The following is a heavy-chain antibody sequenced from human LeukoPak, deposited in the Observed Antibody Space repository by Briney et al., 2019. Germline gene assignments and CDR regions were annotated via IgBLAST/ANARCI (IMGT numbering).Heavy chain of an antibody. D-gene: IGHD1-26*01. CDR3: ARRGSYYGDSMDY. CDR2: ISSNGGST. Sequence: GGSLRLSCAASGFIVSSNYMSWVRQAPGKGLEYVSAISSNGGSTYYANSVKGRFTISRDNSKNTLYLQMGSLRAEDMAVYYCARRGSYYGDSMDYWGQGTLVTVSS. CDR1: GFIVSSNY. J-gene: IGHJ4*02. V-gene: IGHV3-64*01.